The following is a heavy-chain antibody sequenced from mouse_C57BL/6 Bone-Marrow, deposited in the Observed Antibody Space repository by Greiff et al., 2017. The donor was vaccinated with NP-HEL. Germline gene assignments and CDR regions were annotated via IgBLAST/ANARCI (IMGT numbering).Heavy chain of an antibody. J-gene: IGHJ2*01. D-gene: IGHD1-1*01. CDR1: GYTFTDYE. Sequence: QVQLQQSGAELVRPGASVTLSCKASGYTFTDYEMHWVKQTPVHGLEWIGAIDPETGGTAYNQKFKGKAILTADKSSSTAYMELRSLTSEDSTVYYCTRPITTVNYWGQGTTLTVSS. V-gene: IGHV1-15*01. CDR2: IDPETGGT. CDR3: TRPITTVNY.